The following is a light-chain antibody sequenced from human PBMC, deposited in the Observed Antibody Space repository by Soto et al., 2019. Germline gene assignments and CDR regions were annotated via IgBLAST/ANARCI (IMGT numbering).Light chain of an antibody. CDR3: QHRTDWPPICT. V-gene: IGKV3-11*01. J-gene: IGKJ2*02. CDR1: QSVATY. CDR2: DAS. Sequence: EIVLTQSPLTMALSPGERATLSCRASQSVATYLAWYQQRPGQAPRLLMYDASHRAPGIPARFSGSGSGTDFTLTISSLEPEAFAVYYCQHRTDWPPICTFGPGTKVEIK.